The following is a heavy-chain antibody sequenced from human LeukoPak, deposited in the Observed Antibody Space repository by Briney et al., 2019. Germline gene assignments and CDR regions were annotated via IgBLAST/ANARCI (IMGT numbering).Heavy chain of an antibody. V-gene: IGHV4-31*03. Sequence: PSETLSLTCTVSGGSSGSGGYYWSWIRQHPGKGLEWIGYIYYSGSTYYNPSLKSRVTISVDTSKNQLSLKLSSVTAADTAVYYCARDHGDGYNAEYYFDYWGQGTLVTVSS. CDR2: IYYSGST. J-gene: IGHJ4*02. CDR1: GGSSGSGGYY. CDR3: ARDHGDGYNAEYYFDY. D-gene: IGHD5-24*01.